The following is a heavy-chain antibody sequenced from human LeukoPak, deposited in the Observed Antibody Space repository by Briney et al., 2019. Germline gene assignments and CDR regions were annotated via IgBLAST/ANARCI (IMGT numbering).Heavy chain of an antibody. CDR3: ARSGTNRYSSSWYEALEFDY. V-gene: IGHV4-39*07. CDR2: IYYSGST. Sequence: PSETLSLTCTVSGGSISSSSYYWGWIRQPPGKGLERIGSIYYSGSTYYNPSLKSRVTISVDTSKHQFSLKLSPVTAADTAVYYCARSGTNRYSSSWYEALEFDYWGQATLVSVPS. J-gene: IGHJ4*02. CDR1: GGSISSSSYY. D-gene: IGHD6-13*01.